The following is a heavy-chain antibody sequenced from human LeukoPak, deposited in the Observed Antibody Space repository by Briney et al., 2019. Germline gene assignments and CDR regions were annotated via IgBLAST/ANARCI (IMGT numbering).Heavy chain of an antibody. J-gene: IGHJ4*02. Sequence: PGGSLRLSCAASGFTFSSYSMNWVRQAPGKGLKWVAVIWYDGSNKYYADSVKGRFTISRDNSKNTLYLQMNSLRAEDTAVYYCARDTGLDYWGQGTLVTVSS. CDR1: GFTFSSYS. V-gene: IGHV3-33*08. CDR3: ARDTGLDY. D-gene: IGHD4-17*01. CDR2: IWYDGSNK.